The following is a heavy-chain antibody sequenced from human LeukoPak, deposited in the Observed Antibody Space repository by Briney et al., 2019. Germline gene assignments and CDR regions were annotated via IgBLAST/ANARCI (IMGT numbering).Heavy chain of an antibody. D-gene: IGHD3-16*01. J-gene: IGHJ3*02. V-gene: IGHV3-48*01. CDR1: GFIFGGYD. CDR2: ITTSSSTI. Sequence: GGSLRLSCAPSGFIFGGYDMNWVRQAPGKGLEWLSFITTSSSTIYYADSVRGRFTISRDNAKNSLYLQMNSLRAEDTAVYYCARDRRGGAFDIWGQGTMVTVSS. CDR3: ARDRRGGAFDI.